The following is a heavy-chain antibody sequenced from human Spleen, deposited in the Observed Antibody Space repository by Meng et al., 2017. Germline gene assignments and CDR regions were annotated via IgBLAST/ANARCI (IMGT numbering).Heavy chain of an antibody. CDR2: ISGSGGST. J-gene: IGHJ6*02. V-gene: IGHV3-23*01. CDR1: GFTFSSYA. Sequence: GESLKISCAASGFTFSSYAMSWVRQAPGKGLEWVSAISGSGGSTYYADSVKGRFTVSRDNSKNTFDLQMNSLGIEDAAIYYCARALDGIDVWGQGTTVTVSS. CDR3: ARALDGIDV.